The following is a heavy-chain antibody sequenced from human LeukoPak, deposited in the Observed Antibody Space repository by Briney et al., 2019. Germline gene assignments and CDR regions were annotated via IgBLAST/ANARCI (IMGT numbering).Heavy chain of an antibody. V-gene: IGHV4-4*07. J-gene: IGHJ4*02. CDR3: ARDLTFDILTGYYISPFDC. CDR1: GGSISGYY. D-gene: IGHD3-9*01. Sequence: PSETLSLTCTVSGGSISGYYWSWIRQPAGKGLEWIGHISTSGSTNYNPSLKSRVTMSVDTSKNQFSLKLTSVTAADTAVYYCARDLTFDILTGYYISPFDCWGQGTLVTVPS. CDR2: ISTSGST.